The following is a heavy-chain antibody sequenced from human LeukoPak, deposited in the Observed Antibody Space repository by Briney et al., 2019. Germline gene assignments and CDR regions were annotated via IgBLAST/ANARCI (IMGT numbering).Heavy chain of an antibody. V-gene: IGHV3-23*01. Sequence: GGSLRLSCAASGFTFSSYGMSWVRQAPGKGLEWVSAISRTGGSTYYADSVKGRFTISRDNSKNTLYLQMNSLRAEDTAVYYRAKRNGFEWLGDFDYWGQGTLVTVSS. D-gene: IGHD6-19*01. CDR3: AKRNGFEWLGDFDY. J-gene: IGHJ4*02. CDR1: GFTFSSYG. CDR2: ISRTGGST.